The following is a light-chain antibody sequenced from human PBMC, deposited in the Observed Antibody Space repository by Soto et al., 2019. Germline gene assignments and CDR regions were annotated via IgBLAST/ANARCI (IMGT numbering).Light chain of an antibody. J-gene: IGLJ2*01. CDR3: ISYAGSNKPA. V-gene: IGLV2-8*01. CDR2: NVN. Sequence: QSALTQPPSASGSPGQSVAISCSGTSSDVGGYNYVSWYQQHPGKAPKLMIYNVNQRPSGVPDRFSGSKSGNTASLTVSGLQADDEADYYCISYAGSNKPAFGGGTKVTVL. CDR1: SSDVGGYNY.